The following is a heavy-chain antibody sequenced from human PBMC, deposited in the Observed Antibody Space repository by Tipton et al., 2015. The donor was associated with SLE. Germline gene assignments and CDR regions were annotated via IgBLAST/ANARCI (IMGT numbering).Heavy chain of an antibody. CDR3: ARGDDYGGDAFDI. V-gene: IGHV4-34*01. D-gene: IGHD4-23*01. Sequence: TLSLTCAVYGGSFSDYYWTWIRQPPGKGLEWIGEIDHRGTTYYSPSLKSRVTISVDTSKNQFSLKLSSVTAADTAVYYCARGDDYGGDAFDIWGQGTMVTVSS. CDR1: GGSFSDYY. J-gene: IGHJ3*02. CDR2: IDHRGTT.